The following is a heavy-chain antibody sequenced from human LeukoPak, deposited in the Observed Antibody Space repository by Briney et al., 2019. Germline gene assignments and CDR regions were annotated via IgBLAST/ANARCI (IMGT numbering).Heavy chain of an antibody. CDR2: IYTSGST. D-gene: IGHD3-22*01. V-gene: IGHV4-61*02. CDR3: ASVDSSGYYFFDY. Sequence: PSETLSLTCTVSGGSISSGRYYWSWIRQPAGKGLEWIGRIYTSGSTNYNPSLKSRVTISVDTSKNQFSLKLSSVTAADTAVYYCASVDSSGYYFFDYWGQGTLVTVSS. CDR1: GGSISSGRYY. J-gene: IGHJ4*02.